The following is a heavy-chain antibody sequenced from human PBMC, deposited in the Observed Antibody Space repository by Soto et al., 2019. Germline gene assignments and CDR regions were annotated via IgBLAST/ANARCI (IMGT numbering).Heavy chain of an antibody. V-gene: IGHV4-59*01. Sequence: QVQLQESGPGLVKPSETLSLTCTVSGGSISSYYWSWIRQPPGKGLEWIGYIYYSGSTNYNPSLKSRVTISVDTSKNQFSLKLSSVTAADTAVYYCAREGGYNWNDAFFGYFDYWGQGTLVTVSS. D-gene: IGHD1-20*01. CDR1: GGSISSYY. J-gene: IGHJ4*02. CDR3: AREGGYNWNDAFFGYFDY. CDR2: IYYSGST.